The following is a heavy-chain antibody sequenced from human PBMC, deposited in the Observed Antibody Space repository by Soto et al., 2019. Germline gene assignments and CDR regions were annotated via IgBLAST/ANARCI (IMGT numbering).Heavy chain of an antibody. CDR3: ARWAYCSGGSCYRTYYFDY. J-gene: IGHJ4*02. CDR2: ISSSSSYI. V-gene: IGHV3-21*01. D-gene: IGHD2-15*01. Sequence: EVQLVESGGGLVKPGGSLRLSCAASGFTFSSYSMNWVRQAPGKGLEWVSSISSSSSYIYYADSVKGRFTISRDNAKNSLYLQMNSLRAEATAVYYCARWAYCSGGSCYRTYYFDYWGQGTLVTVSS. CDR1: GFTFSSYS.